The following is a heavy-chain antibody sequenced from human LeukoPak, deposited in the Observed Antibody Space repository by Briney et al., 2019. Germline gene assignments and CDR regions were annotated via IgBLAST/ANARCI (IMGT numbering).Heavy chain of an antibody. D-gene: IGHD3-10*01. CDR3: ARGGYYGSGSFDY. Sequence: GGSLRLSCAASGFTFSSYAMHWVRQAPGKGLEYVSAISSNGGSTYYANSVKGRFTISRDNSKNTLYLQMNSLRAEDTAVYYCARGGYYGSGSFDYWGQGTLVTVSS. J-gene: IGHJ4*02. CDR1: GFTFSSYA. CDR2: ISSNGGST. V-gene: IGHV3-64*01.